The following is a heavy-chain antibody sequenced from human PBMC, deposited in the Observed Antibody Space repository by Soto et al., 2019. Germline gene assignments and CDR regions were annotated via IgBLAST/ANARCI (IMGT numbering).Heavy chain of an antibody. CDR2: ISGSGTAT. V-gene: IGHV3-23*01. Sequence: GGSLRLSCEASGFPFWTYSMSWVRQAPRKGLEWVSGISGSGTATYYTDSVKGRFTVSRDNSKNTLYLQMNSLRAEDTAVYYCAKDQGGYYYDSSGPGDYWGQGTLVTVSS. J-gene: IGHJ4*02. CDR3: AKDQGGYYYDSSGPGDY. D-gene: IGHD3-22*01. CDR1: GFPFWTYS.